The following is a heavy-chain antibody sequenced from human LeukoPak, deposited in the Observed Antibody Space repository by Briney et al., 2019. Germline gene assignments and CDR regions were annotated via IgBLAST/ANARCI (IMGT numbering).Heavy chain of an antibody. CDR2: IKQGGSEK. CDR1: GSTFSSYW. J-gene: IGHJ3*02. V-gene: IGHV3-7*01. D-gene: IGHD3-10*01. Sequence: GGSLRLSCAASGSTFSSYWMSWVRQALGKGLEWVANIKQGGSEKYYVDSVKGRFTISRDNAKNSLYLQMNSLRAEDTAVYYCARIQGSYYYGSGSTSDAFDIWGQGTMVTVSS. CDR3: ARIQGSYYYGSGSTSDAFDI.